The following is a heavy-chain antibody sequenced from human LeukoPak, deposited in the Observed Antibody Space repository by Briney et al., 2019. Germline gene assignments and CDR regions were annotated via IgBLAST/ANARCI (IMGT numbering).Heavy chain of an antibody. CDR1: GGSISSSSYY. J-gene: IGHJ5*02. CDR3: ARHCLYPRYCSGGNWFDP. V-gene: IGHV4-39*07. D-gene: IGHD2-15*01. CDR2: IYYSGST. Sequence: PSETLSLTCTVSGGSISSSSYYWGWIRQPPGKGLEWIGSIYYSGSTYYNPSLKSRVTISVDTSKNQFSLKLSSVTAADTAVYYCARHCLYPRYCSGGNWFDPWGQGTLVTVSS.